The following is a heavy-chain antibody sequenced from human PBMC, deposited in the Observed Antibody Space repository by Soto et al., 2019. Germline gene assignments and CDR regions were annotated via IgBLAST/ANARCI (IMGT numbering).Heavy chain of an antibody. J-gene: IGHJ5*02. CDR3: ARHSCSSTSCYNRARWFDP. V-gene: IGHV4-39*01. CDR1: GGSISSSSYS. CDR2: IYYSGST. D-gene: IGHD2-2*02. Sequence: SETLSLTCTVSGGSISSSSYSWGWIRQPPGKGLEGIGSIYYSGSTYYNPTLKSRVTISIDTSKNQFSLKLSSVTAADTAVYYYARHSCSSTSCYNRARWFDPWGQGTLVTVSS.